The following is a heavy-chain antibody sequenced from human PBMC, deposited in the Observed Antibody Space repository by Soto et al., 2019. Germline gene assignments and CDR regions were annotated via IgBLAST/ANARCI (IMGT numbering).Heavy chain of an antibody. CDR1: GFTFNAYA. Sequence: EVQLLESGGGLVQPGGSLRLSCAASGFTFNAYAMSWVRQAPGKGLEWVSAIGGSGGNRYYAASVKGRFTISRDNSEDTVDLQVSRLRVEDTAVYFCARVASDYINSVDHWGQGILVTVSS. CDR2: IGGSGGNR. V-gene: IGHV3-23*01. CDR3: ARVASDYINSVDH. J-gene: IGHJ4*02. D-gene: IGHD4-4*01.